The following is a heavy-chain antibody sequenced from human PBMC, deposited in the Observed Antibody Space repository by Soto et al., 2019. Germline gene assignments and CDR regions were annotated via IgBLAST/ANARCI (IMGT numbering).Heavy chain of an antibody. CDR3: ARENIAAAPEGFDP. CDR1: GYTFTSYG. J-gene: IGHJ5*02. V-gene: IGHV1-18*04. D-gene: IGHD6-13*01. Sequence: SVKVSCKASGYTFTSYGISWVRQAPGQGLEWMGWISAYNGNTNYAQKLQGRVTMTTDTSTSTAYMELRSLRSDDTAVYYCARENIAAAPEGFDPWGQGTLVTVSS. CDR2: ISAYNGNT.